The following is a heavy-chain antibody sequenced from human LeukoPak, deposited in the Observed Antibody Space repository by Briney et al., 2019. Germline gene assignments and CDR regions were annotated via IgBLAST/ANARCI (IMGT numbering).Heavy chain of an antibody. V-gene: IGHV4-59*08. D-gene: IGHD3-22*01. CDR1: SGSISPYY. CDR3: ARLYYDSSGYYFDY. J-gene: IGHJ4*02. CDR2: IYYSGST. Sequence: SETLSLTCTVSSGSISPYYWSWIRQPPGKGLEWLGFIYYSGSTNYNPSLKSRVTISVDTSKNQFSLKLSSVTAADTAVYYCARLYYDSSGYYFDYWGQGTLVTVSS.